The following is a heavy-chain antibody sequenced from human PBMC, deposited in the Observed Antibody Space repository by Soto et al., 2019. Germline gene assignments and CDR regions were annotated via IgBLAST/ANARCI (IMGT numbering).Heavy chain of an antibody. J-gene: IGHJ5*02. V-gene: IGHV1-69*13. D-gene: IGHD6-13*01. CDR2: IIPIFGTA. Sequence: SVKVSCKASGGTFSSYAISWVRQAPGQGLEWMGGIIPIFGTANYAQKFQGRVTITADESTSTAYMELSSLRSEDTAVYYCARNIHSSSWLYNWFDPWGQGTLVTVSS. CDR1: GGTFSSYA. CDR3: ARNIHSSSWLYNWFDP.